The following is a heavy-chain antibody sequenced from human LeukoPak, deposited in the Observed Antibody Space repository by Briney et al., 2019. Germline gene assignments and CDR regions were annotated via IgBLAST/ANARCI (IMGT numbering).Heavy chain of an antibody. CDR3: ARDLDSRGYSGMDV. J-gene: IGHJ6*04. Sequence: SETLSLTCVVSGYSISSGGYYWSWIRQHPGKGLEWIGYMYYSGTTFYNPSLMSRVTMSVDTSKNHFSLQLSSVTAADTAVYSCARDLDSRGYSGMDVWGKGTTVIVSS. D-gene: IGHD3-22*01. V-gene: IGHV4-31*11. CDR2: MYYSGTT. CDR1: GYSISSGGYY.